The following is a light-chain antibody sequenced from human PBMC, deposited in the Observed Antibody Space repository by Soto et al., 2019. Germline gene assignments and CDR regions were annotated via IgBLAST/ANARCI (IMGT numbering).Light chain of an antibody. CDR3: QQLRLYPST. Sequence: AIQMTHSPSSLSASVGDRVTISCRASQGIGNALGWYQQKPGEAPKLLIYAASTLYGGVPSRFSGSGSGTDFALTITSLQAEDFATYYCQQLRLYPSTFGGGTKVDIK. CDR1: QGIGNA. CDR2: AAS. V-gene: IGKV1-6*01. J-gene: IGKJ4*01.